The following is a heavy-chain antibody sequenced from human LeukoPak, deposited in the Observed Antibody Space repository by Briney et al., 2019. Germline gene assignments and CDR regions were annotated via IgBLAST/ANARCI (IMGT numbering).Heavy chain of an antibody. CDR1: GGSMSSYY. CDR2: IYYSGST. D-gene: IGHD3-22*01. CDR3: ARGRYYYDSSGYPNWFDP. J-gene: IGHJ5*02. Sequence: SETLSLTCTVSGGSMSSYYWSWIRQPPGKGLEWIGYIYYSGSTNYDPSLKSRVTISVDTSKNQFSLKLSSVTAADTAVYYCARGRYYYDSSGYPNWFDPWGQGTLVTVSS. V-gene: IGHV4-59*01.